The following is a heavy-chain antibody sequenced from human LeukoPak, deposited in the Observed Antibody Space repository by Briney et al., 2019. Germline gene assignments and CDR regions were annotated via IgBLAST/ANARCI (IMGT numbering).Heavy chain of an antibody. J-gene: IGHJ4*02. D-gene: IGHD6-13*01. V-gene: IGHV3-7*01. CDR1: GFTFSTYW. CDR2: IKEDGSEK. Sequence: GGSLSLSCAASGFTFSTYWMSWVRQAPGKGLEWVANIKEDGSEKYYVDSVKGRFTISRDNARNSLYLQMNSLRAEDTAVYYCASGRQLGYWGQGTLVTVSS. CDR3: ASGRQLGY.